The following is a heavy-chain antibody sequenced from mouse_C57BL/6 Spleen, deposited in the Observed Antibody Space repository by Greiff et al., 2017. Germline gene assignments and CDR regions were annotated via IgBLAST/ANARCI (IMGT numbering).Heavy chain of an antibody. Sequence: QVQLQQPGAELVKPGASVKLSCKASGYTFTSYWMHWVKQRPGQGLEWIGMIHPNSGSTNYNEKFKSKATLTVDKSSSTAYMQLSSLTSEDSAVYYCARLDSTYYFDYWGQGTTLTVSS. CDR1: GYTFTSYW. J-gene: IGHJ2*01. CDR3: ARLDSTYYFDY. V-gene: IGHV1-64*01. D-gene: IGHD5-1*01. CDR2: IHPNSGST.